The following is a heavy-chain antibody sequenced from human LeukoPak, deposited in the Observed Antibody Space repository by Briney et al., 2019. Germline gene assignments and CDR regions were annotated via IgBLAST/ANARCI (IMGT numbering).Heavy chain of an antibody. CDR3: ARGWGDYGDYFFGY. V-gene: IGHV1-18*01. CDR2: ISAYNGNT. D-gene: IGHD4-17*01. J-gene: IGHJ4*02. Sequence: ASVKVSCKASGYTFTSYGISWVRQAPGQGLEWMGWISAYNGNTNYAQKLQGRVTMTTDTSTSTAYMELRSPRSDDTAVYYCARGWGDYGDYFFGYWGQGTLVTVSS. CDR1: GYTFTSYG.